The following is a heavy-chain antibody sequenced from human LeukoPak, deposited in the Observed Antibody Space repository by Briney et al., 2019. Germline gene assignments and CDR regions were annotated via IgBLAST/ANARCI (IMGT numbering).Heavy chain of an antibody. CDR3: ARHHVSEIWEAGFDNWFDP. CDR2: IYHSGST. Sequence: KASETLSLTCAVSGGSISSGGYSWSWIRQPPGKGLEWIGYIYHSGSTYYNPSLKSRVTISVDTSKNQFSLKLTSVTAADTSVYYCARHHVSEIWEAGFDNWFDPWGQGTLVTVSS. CDR1: GGSISSGGYS. J-gene: IGHJ5*02. D-gene: IGHD1-14*01. V-gene: IGHV4-30-2*03.